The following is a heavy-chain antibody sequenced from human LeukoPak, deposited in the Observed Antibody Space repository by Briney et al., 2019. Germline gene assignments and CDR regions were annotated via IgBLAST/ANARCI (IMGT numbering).Heavy chain of an antibody. CDR3: ARDARVGSYDH. D-gene: IGHD1-26*01. Sequence: ASVKVSCKASGYTFTTYAMNWVRQAPGQGPEWMGWINPNTGNPTYAQGFTGRFVFSLDTSVNTAYLQISSLKAEDTAVYYCARDARVGSYDHWGQGTLVTVSS. CDR2: INPNTGNP. V-gene: IGHV7-4-1*02. CDR1: GYTFTTYA. J-gene: IGHJ4*02.